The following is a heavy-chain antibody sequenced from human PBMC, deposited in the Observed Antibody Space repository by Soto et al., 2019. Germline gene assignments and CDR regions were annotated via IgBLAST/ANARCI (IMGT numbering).Heavy chain of an antibody. D-gene: IGHD5-12*01. Sequence: PSETLSLTCTVSGGSISSSSYYWGWIRQPPGKGLEWIGSIYYSGSTYYNPSLKSRVTISVDTSKNQFSLKLSSVTAADTAVYYCARIGSGYDLIFDYWGQGTLVTVSS. J-gene: IGHJ4*02. V-gene: IGHV4-39*01. CDR3: ARIGSGYDLIFDY. CDR2: IYYSGST. CDR1: GGSISSSSYY.